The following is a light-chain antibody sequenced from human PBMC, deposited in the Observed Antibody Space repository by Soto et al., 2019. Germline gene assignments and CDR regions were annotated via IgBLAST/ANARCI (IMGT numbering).Light chain of an antibody. CDR3: SSYTSSSTRV. CDR2: KVS. Sequence: QSALTQPASVSGSPGQSITISCTGTSSDVGGYNYVSWYQQHPGKAPKLMIYKVSNRPSGVSNRFSGSKSGNTASLTISGLQAEDEADYYCSSYTSSSTRVFGTGTKVNVL. J-gene: IGLJ1*01. V-gene: IGLV2-14*01. CDR1: SSDVGGYNY.